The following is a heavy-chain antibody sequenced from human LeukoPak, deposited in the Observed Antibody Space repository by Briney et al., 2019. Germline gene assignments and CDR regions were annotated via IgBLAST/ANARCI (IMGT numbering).Heavy chain of an antibody. D-gene: IGHD2-2*02. Sequence: SETLSLTCTVSGGSISIYYWSWIREPPGKGLECIGYIYYSGSTNYNPSLKSRGTISVDTSKHQCSLKLSSVTGASTSRYYCARTPYCSSTSCYTMFFYYYYMEVWGKGTTVTVSS. CDR1: GGSISIYY. J-gene: IGHJ6*03. CDR3: ARTPYCSSTSCYTMFFYYYYMEV. CDR2: IYYSGST. V-gene: IGHV4-59*08.